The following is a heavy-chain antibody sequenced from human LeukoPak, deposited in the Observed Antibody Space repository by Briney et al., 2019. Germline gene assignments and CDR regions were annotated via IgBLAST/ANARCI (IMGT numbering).Heavy chain of an antibody. J-gene: IGHJ6*02. CDR2: ISGSGGST. V-gene: IGHV3-23*01. CDR3: AKDLDYYYGMDV. CDR1: GFTFSSYA. Sequence: GGSLRLSCAASGFTFSSYAMSWARQAPGKGLEWVSAISGSGGSTYYADSVKGRFTISRDNSKNTLYLQMNSLRAEDTAVYYCAKDLDYYYGMDVWGQGTTVTVSS.